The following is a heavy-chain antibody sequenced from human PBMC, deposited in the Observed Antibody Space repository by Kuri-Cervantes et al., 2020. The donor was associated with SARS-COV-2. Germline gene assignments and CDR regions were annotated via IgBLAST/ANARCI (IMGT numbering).Heavy chain of an antibody. D-gene: IGHD1-26*01. CDR3: ARTNSGSFYFDY. Sequence: LPFAASGFTFSSYSMRWVRPAPGKGLEWGSVIYSGSSTYYADSVKGRFTISRDNSKNTLYLQMHSLRAEDTAVYYCARTNSGSFYFDYWGQGTLVTVSS. J-gene: IGHJ4*02. V-gene: IGHV3-53*01. CDR2: IYSGSST. CDR1: GFTFSSYS.